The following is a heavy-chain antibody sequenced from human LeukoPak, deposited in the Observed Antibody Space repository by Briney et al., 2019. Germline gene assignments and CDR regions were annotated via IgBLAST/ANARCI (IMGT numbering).Heavy chain of an antibody. J-gene: IGHJ6*02. V-gene: IGHV1-2*02. CDR3: ARENYGDYEVDYYYGMDV. CDR1: GYTFTSYG. D-gene: IGHD4-17*01. Sequence: GASVKVSCKASGYTFTSYGISWVRQAPGQGLEWIGWINPNIGATKYAQKFQGRVTMTRDTSISTAYMELSRLRSDDTAVYYCARENYGDYEVDYYYGMDVWGQGTTVTVSS. CDR2: INPNIGAT.